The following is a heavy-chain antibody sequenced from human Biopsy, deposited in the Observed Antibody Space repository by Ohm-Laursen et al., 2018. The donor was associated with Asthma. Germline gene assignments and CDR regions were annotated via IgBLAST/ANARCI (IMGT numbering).Heavy chain of an antibody. CDR2: IYYSGST. J-gene: IGHJ4*02. D-gene: IGHD3-22*01. Sequence: SQTLSLTCTVSYGSITSGGYYWTWIRQHPGKGLEWIGFIYYSGSTYYNPSLKSRVSISIDTSKNQFSLKLSSVTAADTAVYYRARAQDYYDSRGYYRSFDCWGQGTLVTVSS. V-gene: IGHV4-31*03. CDR1: YGSITSGGYY. CDR3: ARAQDYYDSRGYYRSFDC.